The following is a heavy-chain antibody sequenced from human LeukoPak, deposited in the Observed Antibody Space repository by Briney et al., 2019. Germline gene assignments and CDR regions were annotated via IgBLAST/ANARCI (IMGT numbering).Heavy chain of an antibody. Sequence: GGSLRLSFAASGFPFNIYGVSWVRAAPGKGVERVSSVGGGNDIHYADSVKGRFTGSRDDAKSTVYLQMNSLRVEDTAIYFWAKDATPGNSIWDHFDSWGQGTLVTVSS. J-gene: IGHJ4*02. V-gene: IGHV3-23*01. CDR2: VGGGNDI. CDR1: GFPFNIYG. D-gene: IGHD1-7*01. CDR3: AKDATPGNSIWDHFDS.